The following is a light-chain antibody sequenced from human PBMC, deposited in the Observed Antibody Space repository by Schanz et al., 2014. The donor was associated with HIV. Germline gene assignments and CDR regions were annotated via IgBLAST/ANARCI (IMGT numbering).Light chain of an antibody. CDR1: QGISGS. CDR2: ATS. Sequence: IQMTQSPSTLSASVGDRVTITCRASQGISGSLAWFQQRPGKVPKRLIYATSSLQSGAPSRFSGSGSGTEFSLTISSLQPEDFATYYCLQYNDNPLTFGGGTKVEIK. J-gene: IGKJ4*01. CDR3: LQYNDNPLT. V-gene: IGKV1-17*03.